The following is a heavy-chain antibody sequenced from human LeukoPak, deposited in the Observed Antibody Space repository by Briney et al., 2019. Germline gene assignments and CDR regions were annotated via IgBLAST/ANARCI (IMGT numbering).Heavy chain of an antibody. CDR2: IYYSGST. Sequence: SETLSLTCTVSGGSISSSSYYWGWVRQPPGKGLEWIGSIYYSGSTYYNRTLKSRVTISVDTSKNQFPLKLSSVTAADTAVYYCARQRRRQITMIVVVNKGGAFDIWGQGTMVTISS. CDR1: GGSISSSSYY. J-gene: IGHJ3*02. D-gene: IGHD3-22*01. V-gene: IGHV4-39*01. CDR3: ARQRRRQITMIVVVNKGGAFDI.